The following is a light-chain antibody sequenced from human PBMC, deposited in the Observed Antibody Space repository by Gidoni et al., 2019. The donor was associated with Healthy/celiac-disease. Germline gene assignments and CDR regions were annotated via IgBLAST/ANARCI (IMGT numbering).Light chain of an antibody. CDR2: KAS. J-gene: IGKJ2*03. Sequence: DIQMTQSTSTLSAAVGDRVPITCRASQIISSWLSLYQQKPGKAPKLLIYKASSLESGVPSRFIGSVSGTEFTLTIRSLQPDDFATYYCQHYNRYPYSFGQGTKLEI. V-gene: IGKV1-5*03. CDR1: QIISSW. CDR3: QHYNRYPYS.